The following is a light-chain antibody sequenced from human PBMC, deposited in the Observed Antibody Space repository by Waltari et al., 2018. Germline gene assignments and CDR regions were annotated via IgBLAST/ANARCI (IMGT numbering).Light chain of an antibody. J-gene: IGLJ3*02. CDR1: SSDVGSYNQ. Sequence: QSALTHPASVSGSPGQSITISCTGTSSDVGSYNQVSWYQQHPGKAPKLIIYEGNKWPSGVSNRFSGSKSGNTASLTISGLQAEDEADYYCCSYAGSSTWVFGGGTKLTVL. CDR2: EGN. V-gene: IGLV2-23*01. CDR3: CSYAGSSTWV.